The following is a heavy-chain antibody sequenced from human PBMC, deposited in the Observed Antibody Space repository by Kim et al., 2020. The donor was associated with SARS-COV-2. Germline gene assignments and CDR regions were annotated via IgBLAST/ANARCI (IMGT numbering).Heavy chain of an antibody. Sequence: GGSLRLSCAASGFTFGSYWMYWVRQTPGKGLVWVSRISGDGGNTAYGDSVRGRFTMSRDNTQNTLYLQMNSLRAEDTAIYYCARQWDSSSWATLGCWGQG. V-gene: IGHV3-74*01. CDR3: ARQWDSSSWATLGC. J-gene: IGHJ1*01. CDR2: ISGDGGNT. D-gene: IGHD6-13*01. CDR1: GFTFGSYW.